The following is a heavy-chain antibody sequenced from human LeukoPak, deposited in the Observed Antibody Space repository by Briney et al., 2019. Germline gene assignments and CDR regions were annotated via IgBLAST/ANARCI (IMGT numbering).Heavy chain of an antibody. CDR3: AKWGDYDILTGYYDSDY. J-gene: IGHJ4*02. CDR1: GFIFSNYA. V-gene: IGHV3-23*01. CDR2: IVGRGSST. Sequence: PAASLRLSCAASGFIFSNYAMSWVRQAPGKGLEWVSAIVGRGSSTYYADSVKGRFTISRDNSKNTLYLQLNRLRAEDTAVYYCAKWGDYDILTGYYDSDYWGQGTLVTVSS. D-gene: IGHD3-9*01.